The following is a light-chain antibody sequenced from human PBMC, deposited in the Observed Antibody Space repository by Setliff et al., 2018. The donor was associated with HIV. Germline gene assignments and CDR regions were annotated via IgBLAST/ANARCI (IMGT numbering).Light chain of an antibody. CDR2: EVS. Sequence: QSALTQPASVSGSPGQSITISCTGADSDVGGYHYVSWYQQHPGKAPKLMIYEVSNRPSGVSNRFSGSKSGNTASLTISGLQTEDEADYYCSSYAGSSTYVFGTGTKVTVL. V-gene: IGLV2-14*01. CDR1: DSDVGGYHY. J-gene: IGLJ1*01. CDR3: SSYAGSSTYV.